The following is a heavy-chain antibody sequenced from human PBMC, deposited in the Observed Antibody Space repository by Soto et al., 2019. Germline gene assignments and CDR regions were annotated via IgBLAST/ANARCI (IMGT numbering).Heavy chain of an antibody. J-gene: IGHJ4*02. V-gene: IGHV3-30*18. Sequence: QVQLVESGGGVVQPGRSLRLSCAASGFTFSSYGMHWVRQAPGKGLEWVAVISYDGSNKYYADSVKGRFTISRDNSKNTLYLQMNSLSAEDTAVYYCAKGRLRYFDWLFDYWGQGTLVTVSS. CDR1: GFTFSSYG. CDR3: AKGRLRYFDWLFDY. D-gene: IGHD3-9*01. CDR2: ISYDGSNK.